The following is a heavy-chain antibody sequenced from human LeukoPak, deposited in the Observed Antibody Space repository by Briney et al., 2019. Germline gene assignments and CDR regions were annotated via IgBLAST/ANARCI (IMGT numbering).Heavy chain of an antibody. CDR2: MYSGGRK. D-gene: IGHD6-13*01. J-gene: IGHJ4*02. CDR3: ARDPGDDGGSWYYFDY. Sequence: GGSLRLSCAASGFTVSSNYMSWVRQAPGKGLEWVSVMYSGGRKYYADSAKGRFTTSRDNSKNTLYLQMNSVRAEDTAMYYCARDPGDDGGSWYYFDYWGQGTLVTVSS. V-gene: IGHV3-66*01. CDR1: GFTVSSNY.